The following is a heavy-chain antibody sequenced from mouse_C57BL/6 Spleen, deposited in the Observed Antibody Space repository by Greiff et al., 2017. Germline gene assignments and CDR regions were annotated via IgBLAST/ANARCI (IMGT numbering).Heavy chain of an antibody. D-gene: IGHD1-1*01. J-gene: IGHJ4*01. V-gene: IGHV8-12*01. CDR1: GFSLSTSGMG. CDR2: IYWDDDK. Sequence: QVTLKVSGPGILQSSQTLSLTCSFSGFSLSTSGMGVSWIRQPSGKGLEWLAHIYWDDDKRYNPSLKSRLTISKDTSRNQVFLKITSVDTADTATYYCARLYYGSSYEGDYYAMDYWGQGTSVTVSS. CDR3: ARLYYGSSYEGDYYAMDY.